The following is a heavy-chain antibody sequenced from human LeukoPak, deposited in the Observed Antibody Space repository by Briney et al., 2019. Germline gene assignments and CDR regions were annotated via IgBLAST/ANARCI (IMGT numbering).Heavy chain of an antibody. CDR1: GFTFSDYS. D-gene: IGHD5-12*01. J-gene: IGHJ4*02. CDR3: AKDQRGYSGYDPYYFDF. V-gene: IGHV3-48*01. CDR2: ISGRSSTI. Sequence: TGGSLRLSCAASGFTFSDYSMNWVRQAPGKGLERISYISGRSSTIYYADSVKGRFTISRDNSKNTLYLQMNSLRAEDTAIYYCAKDQRGYSGYDPYYFDFWGQGTLVTVSS.